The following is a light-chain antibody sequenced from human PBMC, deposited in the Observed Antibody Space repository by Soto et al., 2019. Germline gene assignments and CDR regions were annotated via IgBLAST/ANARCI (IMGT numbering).Light chain of an antibody. CDR2: DVI. J-gene: IGLJ1*01. CDR1: SSDVGAYTY. Sequence: QLVLTQPRSVSGSPGQSVTISCTGTSSDVGAYTYVSWYQQHPGKAPKLIIYDVIKRPSGVPDRFSGSKSGTTASLTISGLQAEDEADYCCCSYAGRYTHVFGNGTKLTVL. V-gene: IGLV2-11*01. CDR3: CSYAGRYTHV.